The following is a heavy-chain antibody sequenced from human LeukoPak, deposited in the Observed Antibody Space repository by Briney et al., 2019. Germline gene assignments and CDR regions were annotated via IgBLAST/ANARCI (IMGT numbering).Heavy chain of an antibody. CDR2: INTNTGNP. D-gene: IGHD3-10*01. Sequence: GASVKVSCKASGYTFTSYAMNWVRQAPGQGLEWMGWINTNTGNPTYAQGFTGRFVSSLDTSVSTAYLQISSLKAEDTAVYYCARETFYSGRGFGESLVGYWGQGTLVTVSS. J-gene: IGHJ4*02. CDR3: ARETFYSGRGFGESLVGY. V-gene: IGHV7-4-1*02. CDR1: GYTFTSYA.